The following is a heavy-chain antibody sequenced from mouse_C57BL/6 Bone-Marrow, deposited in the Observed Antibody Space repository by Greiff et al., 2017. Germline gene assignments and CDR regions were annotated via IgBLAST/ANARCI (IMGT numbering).Heavy chain of an antibody. D-gene: IGHD2-2*01. V-gene: IGHV1-42*01. Sequence: VQLQQSGPELVKPGASVKISCKASGYSFTGYYMNWVKQSPEKSLEWIGEINPSTGGTTYNQKFKAKATLTVDKSSSTAYMQLKSLTSEDSAVYYCARVGGYDDLYAMDYWGQGTSVTVSS. CDR2: INPSTGGT. CDR3: ARVGGYDDLYAMDY. J-gene: IGHJ4*01. CDR1: GYSFTGYY.